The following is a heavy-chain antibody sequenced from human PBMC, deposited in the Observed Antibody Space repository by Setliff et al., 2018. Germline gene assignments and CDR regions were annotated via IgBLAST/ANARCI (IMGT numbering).Heavy chain of an antibody. CDR2: IYYSGST. CDR3: ARDAPQDYYYYMDV. V-gene: IGHV4-31*03. Sequence: PSETLSLTCTVSGGSISSDGYYWSWIRQHPGKGLEWIGNIYYSGSTYHNPSLKSRVTISVDTSKNQFSLKLRTVTAADTAVYYCARDAPQDYYYYMDVWGKGTTVTVSS. CDR1: GGSISSDGYY. J-gene: IGHJ6*03.